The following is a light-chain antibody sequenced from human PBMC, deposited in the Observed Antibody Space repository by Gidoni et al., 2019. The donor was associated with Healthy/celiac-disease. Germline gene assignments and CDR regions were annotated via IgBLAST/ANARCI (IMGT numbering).Light chain of an antibody. CDR1: QSVSRY. J-gene: IGKJ1*01. V-gene: IGKV3-11*01. Sequence: EIVLTQSPATLSLSPGERATLSCRASQSVSRYFAWYQQKPGQAPRLLIYDASNRATGIPVRFSGSGSGTDFTLTISSLEPEDFAVYYCQQRSTWTFGQGTKVEV. CDR2: DAS. CDR3: QQRSTWT.